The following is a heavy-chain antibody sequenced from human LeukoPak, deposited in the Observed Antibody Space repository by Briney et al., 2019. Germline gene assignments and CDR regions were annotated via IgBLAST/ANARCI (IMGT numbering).Heavy chain of an antibody. Sequence: GGSLRLSCAASGFTFSSYAMSWVRQAPGQGLEWVSAISGSGGSTYYADSVKGRFTISRDNSKNTLYLQMNSLRAEDTAVYYCAKKPILGGNFDYWGQGTLVTVSS. V-gene: IGHV3-23*01. CDR2: ISGSGGST. D-gene: IGHD1-26*01. CDR1: GFTFSSYA. J-gene: IGHJ4*02. CDR3: AKKPILGGNFDY.